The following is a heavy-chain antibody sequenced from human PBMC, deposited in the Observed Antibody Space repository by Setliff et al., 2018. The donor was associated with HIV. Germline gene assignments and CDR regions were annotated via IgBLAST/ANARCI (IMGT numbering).Heavy chain of an antibody. CDR2: IEPSSGGT. J-gene: IGHJ3*01. V-gene: IGHV1-2*06. Sequence: ASVKVSCKASGYTFTAYYIHWVRQAPGHELQLMGRIEPSSGGTNYIQKFQGRVTITRDTSIHTVYMELTGLKSDDTAVYYCARQDHSSVNTGSLYAFDVWGQGTMVTVSS. D-gene: IGHD2-8*02. CDR3: ARQDHSSVNTGSLYAFDV. CDR1: GYTFTAYY.